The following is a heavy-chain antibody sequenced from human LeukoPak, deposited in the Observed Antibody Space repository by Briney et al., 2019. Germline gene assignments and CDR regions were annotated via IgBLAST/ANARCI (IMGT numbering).Heavy chain of an antibody. CDR1: GFTFSSFA. Sequence: GGSLRLSCAASGFTFSSFAMHWVRQAPGKGLEYVSAISRDGGSTYYANSVKGRFTISRDNSRNTLYLQMNSLRAEDTAVYYCATRQTRITMMGNDAFDIWGQGTMVTVSS. J-gene: IGHJ3*02. V-gene: IGHV3-64*01. CDR3: ATRQTRITMMGNDAFDI. D-gene: IGHD3-22*01. CDR2: ISRDGGST.